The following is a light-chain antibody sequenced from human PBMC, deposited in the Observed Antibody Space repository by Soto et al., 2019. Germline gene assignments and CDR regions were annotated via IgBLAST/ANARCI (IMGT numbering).Light chain of an antibody. CDR3: QQYGGSPPFT. CDR1: QSISSSY. CDR2: GAS. Sequence: VLTQSPGTLSLSPGDRATISCRASQSISSSYLAWYQHKPAQAPRLLIYGASSWATGIPHRFSGSGSGTDFSLSLSRLEPEDCGMYSCQQYGGSPPFTFGQGTRLEIK. J-gene: IGKJ2*01. V-gene: IGKV3-20*01.